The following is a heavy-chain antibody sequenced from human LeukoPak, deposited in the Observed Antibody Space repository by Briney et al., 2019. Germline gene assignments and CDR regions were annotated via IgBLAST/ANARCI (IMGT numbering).Heavy chain of an antibody. CDR2: ISGSSSYI. V-gene: IGHV3-21*01. D-gene: IGHD3-3*01. CDR3: ARPVLRFLEWLPPDYMDV. J-gene: IGHJ6*03. Sequence: GGSLRLSCAASGFTFSSYSMNWVRQAPGKGLEWVSSISGSSSYIYYADSVKGRFTISRDNAKNSLYLQMNSLRAEDTAVYYCARPVLRFLEWLPPDYMDVWGKGTTVTASS. CDR1: GFTFSSYS.